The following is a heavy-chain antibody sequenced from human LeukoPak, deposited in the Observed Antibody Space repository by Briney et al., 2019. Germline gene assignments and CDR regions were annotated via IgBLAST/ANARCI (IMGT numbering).Heavy chain of an antibody. V-gene: IGHV3-21*01. Sequence: GGSLRLSCAASGFTFSTYTINWVRQAPGKGLEWVSSISSNGYYIYYAGSVRGRFTISRDTAKNSLYLKMNSLRAEDTALYYCAREGLRTERSDTDAFDIWGQGTMVTVSS. CDR2: ISSNGYYI. CDR1: GFTFSTYT. J-gene: IGHJ3*02. CDR3: AREGLRTERSDTDAFDI. D-gene: IGHD3-3*01.